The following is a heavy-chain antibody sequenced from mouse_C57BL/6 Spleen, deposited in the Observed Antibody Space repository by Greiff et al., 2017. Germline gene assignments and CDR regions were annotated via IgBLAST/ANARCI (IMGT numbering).Heavy chain of an antibody. CDR3: TSLTGPYYFDY. CDR2: ISSGGDYI. D-gene: IGHD4-1*01. Sequence: DVMLVESGEGLVKPGGSLKLSCAASGFTFSSYAMSWVRQTPEKRLEWVAYISSGGDYIYYADTVKGRFTISRDNARNTLYLQMSSLKSEDTAMYYCTSLTGPYYFDYWGQGTTLTVSS. V-gene: IGHV5-9-1*02. CDR1: GFTFSSYA. J-gene: IGHJ2*01.